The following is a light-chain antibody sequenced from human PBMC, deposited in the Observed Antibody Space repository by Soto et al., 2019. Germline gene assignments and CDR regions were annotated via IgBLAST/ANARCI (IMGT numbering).Light chain of an antibody. Sequence: EIVLTQSPATLSFFPGERATLSCRASQSINSYLAWYQQKPGQAPRLLMSAASNRATGIPARFSGSGSGTDFTLTISSLEPEGFAVYYCQHRSKFGGGTKVEIK. CDR1: QSINSY. CDR3: QHRSK. J-gene: IGKJ4*02. CDR2: AAS. V-gene: IGKV3-11*01.